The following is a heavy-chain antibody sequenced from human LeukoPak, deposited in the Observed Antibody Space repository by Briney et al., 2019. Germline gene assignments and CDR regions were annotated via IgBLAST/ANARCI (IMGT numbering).Heavy chain of an antibody. V-gene: IGHV4-39*01. Sequence: TSSETLSLTCTVSGGSITSSDNYWGWIRQPPGKTLEWIGSLSYSGTSNYNPSLKGRAVMSLDMSKNQFSLKLSSVTAADTAVYYCARLNYGGYYYYGMDVWGQGTTVTVSS. D-gene: IGHD4/OR15-4a*01. CDR2: LSYSGTS. J-gene: IGHJ6*02. CDR1: GGSITSSDNY. CDR3: ARLNYGGYYYYGMDV.